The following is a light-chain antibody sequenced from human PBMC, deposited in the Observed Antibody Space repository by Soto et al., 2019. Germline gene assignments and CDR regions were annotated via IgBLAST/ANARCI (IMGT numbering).Light chain of an antibody. V-gene: IGLV3-25*03. CDR3: QSADSSGTYVV. CDR1: ALPKQY. Sequence: SYELTQQPSVSVSPGQTARITCSGDALPKQYAYWYQQKPGQPPVLVIYKDSERPSGIPGRFSGSSSGTTVTLTISGVQAEDEADYYCQSADSSGTYVVFGGGTKLTVL. CDR2: KDS. J-gene: IGLJ2*01.